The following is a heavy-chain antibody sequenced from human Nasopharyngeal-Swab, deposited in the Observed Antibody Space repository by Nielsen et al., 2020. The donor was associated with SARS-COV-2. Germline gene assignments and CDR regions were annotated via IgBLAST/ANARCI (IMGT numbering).Heavy chain of an antibody. CDR2: IYPRDSDT. D-gene: IGHD5-12*01. CDR1: GYSFTSYW. J-gene: IGHJ6*02. Sequence: GGSLRLSCKGSGYSFTSYWIAWVRQTPGKGLEWMGIIYPRDSDTRYSPSFQGQVTISADKSISTAYLQWSSLKASDTAMYYCVRPEGVATSFKYYFQYGMDVWGQGTMVTVPS. CDR3: VRPEGVATSFKYYFQYGMDV. V-gene: IGHV5-51*01.